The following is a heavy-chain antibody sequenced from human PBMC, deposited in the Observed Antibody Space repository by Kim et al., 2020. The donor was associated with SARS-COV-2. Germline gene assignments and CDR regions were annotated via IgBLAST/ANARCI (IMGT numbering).Heavy chain of an antibody. CDR3: AKAYLHYYDISGYGYGMDV. D-gene: IGHD3-22*01. Sequence: GRFTISRDNSKNTLYLQMNSLRAEDTAVYYSAKAYLHYYDISGYGYGMDVWGQGTTVTVS. J-gene: IGHJ6*02. V-gene: IGHV3-23*01.